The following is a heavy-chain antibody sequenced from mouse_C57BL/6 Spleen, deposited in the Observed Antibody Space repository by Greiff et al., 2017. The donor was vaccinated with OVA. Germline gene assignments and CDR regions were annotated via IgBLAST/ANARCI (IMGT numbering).Heavy chain of an antibody. V-gene: IGHV1-69*01. CDR1: GYTFTSYW. CDR3: ARWATLYYFDY. D-gene: IGHD6-1*01. CDR2: IDPSDSYT. Sequence: VKLQQPGAELVMPGASVKLSCKASGYTFTSYWMHWVKQRPGQGLEWIGEIDPSDSYTNYNQKFKGKSTLTVDKSSSTAYMQLSSLTSEDSAVYYCARWATLYYFDYWGQGTTLTVSS. J-gene: IGHJ2*01.